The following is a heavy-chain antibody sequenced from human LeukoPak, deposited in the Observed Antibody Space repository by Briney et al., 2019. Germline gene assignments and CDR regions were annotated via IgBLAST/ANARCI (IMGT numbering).Heavy chain of an antibody. CDR3: ARTSSTSCTECAGNYYYYGMDV. CDR2: IYYSGST. D-gene: IGHD2-2*01. J-gene: IGHJ6*02. V-gene: IGHV4-59*01. CDR1: GGSISSYY. Sequence: SETLSLTCTVSGGSISSYYWSWIRQPPGKGLEWIGYIYYSGSTNYNPSLKSRVTISVDTSKNQFSLKLSSVTAADTAVYYCARTSSTSCTECAGNYYYYGMDVWGRGTTVTVSS.